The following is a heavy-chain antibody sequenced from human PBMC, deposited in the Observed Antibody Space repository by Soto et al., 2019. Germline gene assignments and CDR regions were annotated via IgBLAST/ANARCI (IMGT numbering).Heavy chain of an antibody. CDR1: GFSFSDYA. V-gene: IGHV3-23*01. Sequence: EVHLLESGGALVQPGGSLTLSCAASGFSFSDYAMSWVRQAPGKGLEWVSSISRTGDSAYYADSVKGRFAISRDRSKNRLSLQMNSLRVGDTAVYYCAKGPDGSGYYHNWFDSGGQGTLITVSS. CDR3: AKGPDGSGYYHNWFDS. CDR2: ISRTGDSA. D-gene: IGHD3-22*01. J-gene: IGHJ5*01.